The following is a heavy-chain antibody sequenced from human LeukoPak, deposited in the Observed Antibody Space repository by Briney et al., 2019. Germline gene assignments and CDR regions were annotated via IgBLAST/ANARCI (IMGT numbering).Heavy chain of an antibody. CDR1: GYTFTSYD. D-gene: IGHD3-3*01. CDR2: MNHNSGKT. V-gene: IGHV1-8*01. J-gene: IGHJ5*02. CDR3: ARVPFSIFGVVNPHPHWFDP. Sequence: ASVKVSCKASGYTFTSYDINWVRQATGQGLEGMGWMNHNSGKTGYAQKFQGRVTMTRNTSISTAYMELSSLRSEDTAVYYCARVPFSIFGVVNPHPHWFDPWGQGTLVTVSS.